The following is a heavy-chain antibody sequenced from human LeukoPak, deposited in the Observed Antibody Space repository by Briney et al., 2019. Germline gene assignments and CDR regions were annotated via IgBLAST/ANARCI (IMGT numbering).Heavy chain of an antibody. Sequence: SVKVSCKASGVTFSRLVVSWVRQAPGQGLEWMGQIIPYFGTSNYAQNFQGRVTLTADEATNTAYMELNRLRSDDSAVYYCTRDAGDYGGSGSYPDYWGQGTLVTVSS. CDR1: GVTFSRLV. CDR3: TRDAGDYGGSGSYPDY. V-gene: IGHV1-69*13. D-gene: IGHD3-10*01. J-gene: IGHJ4*02. CDR2: IIPYFGTS.